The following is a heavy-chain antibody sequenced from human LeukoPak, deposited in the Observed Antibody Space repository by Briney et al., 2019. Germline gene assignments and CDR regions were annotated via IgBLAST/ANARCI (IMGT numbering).Heavy chain of an antibody. D-gene: IGHD4-17*01. CDR2: INHSGST. CDR3: AREHDYGDSRGFDY. CDR1: GGSFSGYY. J-gene: IGHJ4*02. Sequence: SETLSLTCVVYGGSFSGYYWSWIRQPPGHGLDWIGEINHSGSTSYNPSLKSRVTISVDPSRNQFSLKLRPGTAGDTAVYYCAREHDYGDSRGFDYWGQGTLVTVSS. V-gene: IGHV4-34*01.